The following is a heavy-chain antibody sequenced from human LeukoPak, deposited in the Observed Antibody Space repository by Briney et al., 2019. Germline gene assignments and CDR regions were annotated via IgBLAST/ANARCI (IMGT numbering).Heavy chain of an antibody. CDR2: ITNSGGAV. CDR1: GFTFSDYY. CDR3: ARGVSPTALNY. J-gene: IGHJ4*02. Sequence: PGGSLRLSCAASGFTFSDYYMSWIRQAPGKGLEWVSYITNSGGAVHYADSMRGRFTVSRDNAKNSLYLQMNSLRADDTAVYYCARGVSPTALNYWGQGTLVIVSS. D-gene: IGHD2-2*01. V-gene: IGHV3-11*01.